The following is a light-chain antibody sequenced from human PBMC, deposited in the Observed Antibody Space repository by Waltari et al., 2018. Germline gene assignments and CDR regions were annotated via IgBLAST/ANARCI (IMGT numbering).Light chain of an antibody. CDR1: NSDIGYYNA. V-gene: IGLV2-11*01. J-gene: IGLJ3*02. CDR2: EVS. CDR3: SSYAGSNTWV. Sequence: QAAPTQPPSVSGSPGQSVTIPCTGTNSDIGYYNAVSWYQHHPGKAPKLMIYEVSKRPSGVSDRFSGSKSGYTASLTISGLQAEDETDYYCSSYAGSNTWVFGGGTRLTVL.